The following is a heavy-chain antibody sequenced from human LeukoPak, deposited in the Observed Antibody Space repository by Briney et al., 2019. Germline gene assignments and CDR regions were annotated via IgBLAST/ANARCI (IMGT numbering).Heavy chain of an antibody. CDR3: ARSNEILTGYYGRH. CDR2: IIPLFGTP. CDR1: GGTFNNYV. J-gene: IGHJ4*02. Sequence: SVKVSSKASGGTFNNYVFTWVRQAPGQGLEFMGGIIPLFGTPNYAQKFQGRVTITTDESTNTVHMELSSLRSGDTAVYFYARSNEILTGYYGRHWGQGTLVIVSS. D-gene: IGHD3-9*01. V-gene: IGHV1-69*05.